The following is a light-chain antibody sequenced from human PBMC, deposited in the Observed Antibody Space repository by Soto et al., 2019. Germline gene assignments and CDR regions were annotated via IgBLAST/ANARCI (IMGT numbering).Light chain of an antibody. CDR3: QSYDSNNIL. CDR1: SGSIASNH. J-gene: IGLJ2*01. CDR2: EDD. Sequence: NFMLTQPHSVSESPGKTVTISCTRSSGSIASNHVQWYQQRPGSAPTTVIYEDDQRPSGVPDRFSGSIDSSSNSASLIISGLKTEDEADYFCQSYDSNNILFGGGTQLTVL. V-gene: IGLV6-57*03.